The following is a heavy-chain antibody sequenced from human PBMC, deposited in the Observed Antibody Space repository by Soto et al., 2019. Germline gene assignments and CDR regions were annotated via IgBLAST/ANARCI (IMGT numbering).Heavy chain of an antibody. Sequence: GGSLRLSCAASGFTFRSYWMSWVRQAPGKGLEWVANIKQDGSEKYYVDSVKGRFTISRDNTKNSLYLRMSSLRAEDTAVYYCARDQGDPRGSSSPVMDGMDVWGQGTTVTVSS. CDR1: GFTFRSYW. J-gene: IGHJ6*02. D-gene: IGHD6-6*01. V-gene: IGHV3-7*03. CDR2: IKQDGSEK. CDR3: ARDQGDPRGSSSPVMDGMDV.